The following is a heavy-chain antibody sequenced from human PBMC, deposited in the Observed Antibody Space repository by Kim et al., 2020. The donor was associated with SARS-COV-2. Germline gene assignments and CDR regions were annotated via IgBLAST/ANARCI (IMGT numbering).Heavy chain of an antibody. D-gene: IGHD3-10*01. CDR3: AKTLWFGELFRIGRFDY. CDR1: GFTFSSYA. CDR2: ISGSGGST. J-gene: IGHJ4*02. V-gene: IGHV3-23*01. Sequence: GGSLRPSCAASGFTFSSYAMSWVRQAPGKGLEWVSAISGSGGSTYYADSVKGRFTISRDNSKNTLYLQMNSLRAEDTAEYYCAKTLWFGELFRIGRFDYWGQGTLVTVSS.